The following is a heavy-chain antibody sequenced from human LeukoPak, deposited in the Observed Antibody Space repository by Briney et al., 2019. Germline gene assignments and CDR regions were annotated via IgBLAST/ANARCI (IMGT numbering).Heavy chain of an antibody. D-gene: IGHD5-18*01. J-gene: IGHJ4*02. Sequence: GGSLRLSCAASGFTFNTYAMTWVRQAPGKGLGWVSAIRGDGATRFYADSVKGRFTVSRDNSKNTVYLQMNSLRAEGTAVYYCAKLGYSYGYSGDYWGQGPLVTVS. V-gene: IGHV3-23*01. CDR3: AKLGYSYGYSGDY. CDR1: GFTFNTYA. CDR2: IRGDGATR.